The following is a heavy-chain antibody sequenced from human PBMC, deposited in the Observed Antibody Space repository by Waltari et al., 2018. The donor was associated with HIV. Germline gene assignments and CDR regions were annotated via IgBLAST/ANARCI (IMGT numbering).Heavy chain of an antibody. CDR1: GYTFTSYG. CDR3: ARVGCSSASCYSGWFDP. Sequence: HAQLAQSGAEVKKPGAAVKVSCKASGYTFTSYGIRWVRQAPGQGLEWLGWISADNGNTNYVQKLQGRVTMTTDTATSTAYMELRSLRSDDTAVYYCARVGCSSASCYSGWFDPWGQGTLVTVSS. CDR2: ISADNGNT. V-gene: IGHV1-18*01. J-gene: IGHJ5*02. D-gene: IGHD2-2*01.